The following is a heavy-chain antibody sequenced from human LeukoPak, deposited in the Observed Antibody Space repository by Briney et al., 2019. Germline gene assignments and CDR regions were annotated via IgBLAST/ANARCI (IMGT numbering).Heavy chain of an antibody. CDR3: AKDRPGQKTYYDFWSGVLDDAFDI. CDR1: GFTFSNYW. J-gene: IGHJ3*02. D-gene: IGHD3-3*01. V-gene: IGHV3-74*01. Sequence: PGGSLRLSCAASGFTFSNYWMHWVRQAPGKGLVWVSRIYTDGSSTNYADSVKGRFTISRDNSKNTLYLQMNSLRAEDTAVYYCAKDRPGQKTYYDFWSGVLDDAFDIWGQGTMVTVSS. CDR2: IYTDGSST.